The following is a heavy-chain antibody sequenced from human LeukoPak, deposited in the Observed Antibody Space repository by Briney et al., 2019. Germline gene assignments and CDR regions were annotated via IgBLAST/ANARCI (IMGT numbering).Heavy chain of an antibody. CDR1: GFTFSSYG. V-gene: IGHV3-30*02. D-gene: IGHD6-13*01. CDR3: AKGGDSSSWYGRDWFDP. J-gene: IGHJ5*02. CDR2: IRYDGSNK. Sequence: GGSLRLSCAASGFTFSSYGMHWVRQAPGKGLEWVALIRYDGSNKYYADSVKGRFTISRDNSKNTLYLQMNSLRAEDTAVYYCAKGGDSSSWYGRDWFDPWGQGTLVTVSS.